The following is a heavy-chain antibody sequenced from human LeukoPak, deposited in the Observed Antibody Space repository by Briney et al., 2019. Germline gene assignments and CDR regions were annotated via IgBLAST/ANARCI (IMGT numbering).Heavy chain of an antibody. CDR2: ISAYNGNT. CDR3: AGAYSGYARDAFDI. D-gene: IGHD5-12*01. CDR1: GYTFTSYG. J-gene: IGHJ3*02. Sequence: ASVKVSCKASGYTFTSYGISWVRQAPGQGLEWIGWISAYNGNTNYAQKLQGRVTMTTDTSTSTAYMELRSLRSDDTAVYYCAGAYSGYARDAFDIWGQGTMVTVSS. V-gene: IGHV1-18*01.